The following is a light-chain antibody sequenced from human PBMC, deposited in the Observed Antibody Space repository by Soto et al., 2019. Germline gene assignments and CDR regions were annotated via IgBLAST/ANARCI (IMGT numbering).Light chain of an antibody. Sequence: QSALTQPPSASRTPGQTVTISCSGSSSNVGKNIVNWYQQVPGTAPKLLIYSTDQRPSGVPDRFSGSKSGTSASLAISGLQSEDEADYYCAAWDDGRNDLYVIGSGTKVTVL. CDR1: SSNVGKNI. CDR2: STD. CDR3: AAWDDGRNDLYV. V-gene: IGLV1-44*01. J-gene: IGLJ1*01.